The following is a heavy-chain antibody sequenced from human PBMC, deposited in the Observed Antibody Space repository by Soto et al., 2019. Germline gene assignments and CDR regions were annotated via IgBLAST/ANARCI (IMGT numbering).Heavy chain of an antibody. CDR1: GGSIPNYY. V-gene: IGHV4-59*08. D-gene: IGHD3-10*01. J-gene: IGHJ6*01. CDR2: IRYDGYS. CDR3: VRHGFGRLHGLVDV. Sequence: QVQLQESGPGLVKPSETLSLTCTVSGGSIPNYYCSWFRQPPGKGLEWIGYIRYDGYSAYNLSLKRRVTMSIDTSKTQCSLMLESVPVTGTAVYYCVRHGFGRLHGLVDVWGQGTTVIVSS.